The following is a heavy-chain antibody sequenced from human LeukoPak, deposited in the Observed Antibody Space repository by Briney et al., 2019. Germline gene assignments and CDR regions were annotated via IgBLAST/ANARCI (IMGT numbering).Heavy chain of an antibody. CDR2: IYYSGST. CDR1: GGSISSYY. J-gene: IGHJ3*02. V-gene: IGHV4-59*01. D-gene: IGHD3-22*01. CDR3: ARGKYYYDSSGYYYRAFDI. Sequence: PSETLSLTCTVSGGSISSYYWSWIRQPPGKGLEWIGYIYYSGSTNYNPSLKSRVTISVDTSKNQFSLKLSSVTAADTAVYYCARGKYYYDSSGYYYRAFDIWGQGTMVTVSS.